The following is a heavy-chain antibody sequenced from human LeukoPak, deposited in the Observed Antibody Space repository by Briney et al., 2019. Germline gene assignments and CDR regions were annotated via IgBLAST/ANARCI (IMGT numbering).Heavy chain of an antibody. V-gene: IGHV4-34*01. CDR2: INHSGST. D-gene: IGHD5-18*01. CDR3: ARGPYSYGYGLGGFHY. Sequence: MPSETLSLTCAVYGGSFSGYYWSWIRQPPGKGLEWIGEINHSGSTNYNPSLKSRVTISVDTSKNQFSLKLSSVTAADTAVYYCARGPYSYGYGLGGFHYWGQGTLVTVSS. CDR1: GGSFSGYY. J-gene: IGHJ4*02.